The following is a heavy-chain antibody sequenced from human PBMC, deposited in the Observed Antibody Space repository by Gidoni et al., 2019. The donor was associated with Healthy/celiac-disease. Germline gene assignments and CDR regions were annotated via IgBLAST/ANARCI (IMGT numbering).Heavy chain of an antibody. J-gene: IGHJ4*02. Sequence: QVQLVESGGGVVQPGGSLRLSCAASGFTFSSYGMPGVRQAPGKGLEWVAFIRYDGSNKYYADSVKGRFTISRDNSKNTLYLQMNSLRAEDTAVYYCAKATPIVVVTPPPLDYWGQGTLVTVSS. D-gene: IGHD2-21*02. CDR1: GFTFSSYG. V-gene: IGHV3-30*02. CDR3: AKATPIVVVTPPPLDY. CDR2: IRYDGSNK.